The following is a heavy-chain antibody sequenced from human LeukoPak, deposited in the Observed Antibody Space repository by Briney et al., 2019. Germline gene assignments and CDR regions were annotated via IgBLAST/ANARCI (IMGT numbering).Heavy chain of an antibody. CDR2: INHSGST. CDR3: ARSVLWCGELPDF. D-gene: IGHD3-10*01. J-gene: IGHJ4*02. Sequence: SETLSLTCTVSGGSISSYYWSWIRQPPGKGLEWIGEINHSGSTNYNPSLKSRATISVDTSKNQFSLKLSSVTAADTAVYYCARSVLWCGELPDFWGQGTLVTVSS. V-gene: IGHV4-34*01. CDR1: GGSISSYY.